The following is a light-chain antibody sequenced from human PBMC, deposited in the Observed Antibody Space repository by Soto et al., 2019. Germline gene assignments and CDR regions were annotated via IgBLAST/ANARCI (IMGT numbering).Light chain of an antibody. CDR2: DDN. V-gene: IGLV1-51*01. J-gene: IGLJ1*01. CDR1: SSNIGGKS. CDR3: GSWDSSLSAYV. Sequence: QSVMTQPPSVSAAPGQKVTISCSGSSSNIGGKSVSWYQQLPGTAPKLLIYDDNKRPSGIPDRFSGSKSGTSATLGITGFQTGDDADYYCGSWDSSLSAYVFGTRTKLTVL.